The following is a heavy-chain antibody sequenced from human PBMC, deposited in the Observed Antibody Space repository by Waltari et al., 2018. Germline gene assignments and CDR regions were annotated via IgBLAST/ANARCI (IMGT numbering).Heavy chain of an antibody. J-gene: IGHJ4*02. CDR2: INHSRPT. CDR1: GGSFSGYY. D-gene: IGHD6-13*01. Sequence: QVQLQQWGAGLLKPSETLSLTCAVYGGSFSGYYWSWITQPPGKGLEWIGEINHSRPTNYNPALKSRVTISVDTSKNQFSLKLSSVTAADTAVYYCARRGYSSSWYGVPRHFDYWGQGTLVTVSS. V-gene: IGHV4-34*01. CDR3: ARRGYSSSWYGVPRHFDY.